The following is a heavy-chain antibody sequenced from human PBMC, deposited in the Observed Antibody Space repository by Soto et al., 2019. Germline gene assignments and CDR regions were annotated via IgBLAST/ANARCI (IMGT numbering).Heavy chain of an antibody. CDR2: ISGYNGDT. J-gene: IGHJ6*02. Sequence: QGQLVQSGPEAKKPGASVKVSCKASGYTFSRYGISWVRQAPGQGLEWMGWISGYNGDTKYEQKVQGRVTMTIDTPTYTAYMELRRLTSDDTAIYYCAKKGQPPYYYYGMDVWGQGTTVTVSS. V-gene: IGHV1-18*01. CDR1: GYTFSRYG. CDR3: AKKGQPPYYYYGMDV.